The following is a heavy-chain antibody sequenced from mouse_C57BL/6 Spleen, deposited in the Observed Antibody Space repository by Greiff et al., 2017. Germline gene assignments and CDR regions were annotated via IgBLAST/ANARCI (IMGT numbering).Heavy chain of an antibody. V-gene: IGHV1-52*01. CDR1: GYTFTSYW. D-gene: IGHD2-1*01. CDR3: ARRQEEGNYEAYYAMDY. CDR2: IDPSDSET. Sequence: QVQLQQPGAELVRPGSSVKLSCKASGYTFTSYWMHWVKQRPIQGLEWIGNIDPSDSETHYNQKFKDKATLTVDKSSSTAYMQLSSLTSEDSAVYYWARRQEEGNYEAYYAMDYWGQGTSVTVSS. J-gene: IGHJ4*01.